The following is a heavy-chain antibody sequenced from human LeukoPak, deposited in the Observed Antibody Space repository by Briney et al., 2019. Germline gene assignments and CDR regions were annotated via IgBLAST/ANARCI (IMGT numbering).Heavy chain of an antibody. V-gene: IGHV3-21*01. D-gene: IGHD2-15*01. CDR2: ISGSSSYI. J-gene: IGHJ4*02. CDR1: GFTFSSYS. Sequence: GGSLRLSCAASGFTFSSYSMNWVRQAPGKGLEWVSSISGSSSYIYYADSVRGRFTISRDNAKNSLYLQMNSLRAEDTAVYYCTIYDCSGGSCYSFDYWGQGTLVTVSS. CDR3: TIYDCSGGSCYSFDY.